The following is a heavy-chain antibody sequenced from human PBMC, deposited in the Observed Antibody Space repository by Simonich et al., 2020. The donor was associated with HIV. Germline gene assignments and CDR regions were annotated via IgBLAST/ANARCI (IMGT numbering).Heavy chain of an antibody. D-gene: IGHD2-2*01. CDR3: ARGFYQRLYYFDY. Sequence: QVQLQQWGAGLLKPSETLSLTCAVYGGSFSGYYWSWIRQPPGKGLGGIGEINHSESTNYNPSLKSRVTISVDTSKNQFSLKLSSVTAADTAVYYCARGFYQRLYYFDYWGQGTLVTVSS. J-gene: IGHJ4*02. V-gene: IGHV4-34*01. CDR2: INHSEST. CDR1: GGSFSGYY.